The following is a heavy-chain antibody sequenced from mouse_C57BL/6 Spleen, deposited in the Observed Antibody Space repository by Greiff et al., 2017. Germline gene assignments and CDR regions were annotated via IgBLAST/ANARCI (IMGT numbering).Heavy chain of an antibody. CDR3: AGDNRVGAHWDFEV. CDR2: IYPRSGNT. J-gene: IGHJ1*03. D-gene: IGHD1-1*01. V-gene: IGHV1-81*01. CDR1: GYTFTSYG. Sequence: QVQLQQSGAELARPGASVKLSCKASGYTFTSYGISWVKQRTGQGLEWIGEIYPRSGNTYYNEKFKGKATLTADKSSSTAYMKLRSLTSEDSAVYVSAGDNRVGAHWDFEVWGTGTTVTVSS.